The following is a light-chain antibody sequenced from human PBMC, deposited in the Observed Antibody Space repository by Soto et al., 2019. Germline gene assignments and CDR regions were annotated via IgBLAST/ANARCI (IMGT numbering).Light chain of an antibody. V-gene: IGKV3D-15*01. CDR3: QHYDSWPLT. CDR2: GAS. Sequence: DIVMTQSPATLSVSPVERATLSCRASLTIRTNLAWYQHKPGQAPRLLIYGASTRATGIPARFSGGGSGTEFTLTISSLQSEDLGLYHCQHYDSWPLTFGGGTKVDI. CDR1: LTIRTN. J-gene: IGKJ4*01.